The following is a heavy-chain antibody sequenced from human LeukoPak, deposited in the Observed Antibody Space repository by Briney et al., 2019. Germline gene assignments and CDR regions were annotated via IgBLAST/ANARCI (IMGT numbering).Heavy chain of an antibody. Sequence: GGSLRLSCAASGFTFSSYAMSWARQAPGKGLEWVSAISGSGGSTHYADSVKGRFTISRDNSKNTLYLQMNSLRADDTAAYYCAKGRAKATVTAGDHWGQGTLATVSS. D-gene: IGHD4-17*01. V-gene: IGHV3-23*01. CDR1: GFTFSSYA. CDR3: AKGRAKATVTAGDH. CDR2: ISGSGGST. J-gene: IGHJ4*02.